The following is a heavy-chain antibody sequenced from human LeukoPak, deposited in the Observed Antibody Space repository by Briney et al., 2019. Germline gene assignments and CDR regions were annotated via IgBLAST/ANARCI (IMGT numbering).Heavy chain of an antibody. Sequence: ASVKVSCKASGGTFSSYAISWVRQAPGQGLEWMGGIIPIYGTANYTQKFQDRVTITADKSTSTAYMELRSLRSDDTAVYYCARLLWFGESGFDAFDMWGQGTMVTVSS. D-gene: IGHD3-10*01. CDR2: IIPIYGTA. J-gene: IGHJ3*02. V-gene: IGHV1-69*06. CDR1: GGTFSSYA. CDR3: ARLLWFGESGFDAFDM.